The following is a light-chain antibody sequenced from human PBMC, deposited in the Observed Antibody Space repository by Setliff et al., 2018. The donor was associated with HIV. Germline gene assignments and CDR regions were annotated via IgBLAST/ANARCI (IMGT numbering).Light chain of an antibody. J-gene: IGLJ1*01. CDR3: CSYASGTFV. V-gene: IGLV2-23*02. Sequence: QSVLAQPASVSGSPGQSITISCTGTSSDVGSYNLVSWYQQHPGKAPKLMIYGVSKGPSGVSNRFSGSKSGNTASLTISGLQAEDEGDYYCCSYASGTFVFGTGTKVTVL. CDR1: SSDVGSYNL. CDR2: GVS.